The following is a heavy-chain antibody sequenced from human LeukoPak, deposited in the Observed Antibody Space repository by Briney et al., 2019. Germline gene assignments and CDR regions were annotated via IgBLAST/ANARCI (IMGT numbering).Heavy chain of an antibody. CDR3: TTDYYDYVWGSYRPDY. J-gene: IGHJ4*02. V-gene: IGHV3-15*01. D-gene: IGHD3-16*02. CDR2: IRSKTDGGTT. Sequence: GGSLRLSCGTSGFTFSNAWMSWVRQAPGKGLEWVGRIRSKTDGGTTDYAAPVKGRFTISRDDSKNTLYLQMNSLKTEDTAVYYCTTDYYDYVWGSYRPDYWGQGTLVTVSS. CDR1: GFTFSNAW.